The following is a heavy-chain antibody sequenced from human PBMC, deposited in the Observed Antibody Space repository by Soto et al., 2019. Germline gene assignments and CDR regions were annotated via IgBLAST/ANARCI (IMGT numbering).Heavy chain of an antibody. D-gene: IGHD6-6*01. Sequence: QVQLVQSGAEVKKPGSSVKVSCKASGGTFSSYAISWVRQAPGQGLEWMGEISPNFGTANYAQKFQGRVRITADESTSTASMELSSLRSEDTAVYYCARDGGGLIAAHAEVYYCYGMDVWGQGTTVTVSS. V-gene: IGHV1-69*01. J-gene: IGHJ6*02. CDR3: ARDGGGLIAAHAEVYYCYGMDV. CDR2: ISPNFGTA. CDR1: GGTFSSYA.